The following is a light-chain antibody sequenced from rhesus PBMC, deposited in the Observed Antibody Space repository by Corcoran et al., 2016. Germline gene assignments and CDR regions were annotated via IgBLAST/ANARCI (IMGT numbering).Light chain of an antibody. Sequence: EIVMTQSPATLSLSPGETATLSCRASESVGSYLAWYQQKPGQAPKVLVHSTSFRATGTPDRFMGRGSRTGFTLTISSLEPEDVGVYYCQQYNDLLWTFGHGTKVEIK. J-gene: IGKJ1*01. V-gene: IGKV3-40*03. CDR1: ESVGSY. CDR3: QQYNDLLWT. CDR2: STS.